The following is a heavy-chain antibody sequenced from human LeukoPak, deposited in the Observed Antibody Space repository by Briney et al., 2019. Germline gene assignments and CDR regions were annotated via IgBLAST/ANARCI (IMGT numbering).Heavy chain of an antibody. Sequence: ASVKVSCKASGYTFTSYYMHWVRQAPGQGLEWMGIINPSGGSTSYAQKFQGRVTMTRDTSTSTVYMELSSLRSEDTAVYYCARGIPSYYDFWSGYYEVGDYYYYYYMDVWGKGTTVTVSS. J-gene: IGHJ6*03. CDR3: ARGIPSYYDFWSGYYEVGDYYYYYYMDV. CDR2: INPSGGST. CDR1: GYTFTSYY. V-gene: IGHV1-46*01. D-gene: IGHD3-3*01.